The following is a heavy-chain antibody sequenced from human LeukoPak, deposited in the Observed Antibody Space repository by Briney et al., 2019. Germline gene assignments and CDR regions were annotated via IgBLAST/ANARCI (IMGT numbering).Heavy chain of an antibody. D-gene: IGHD3-22*01. Sequence: PGGSLRLSCAASGFIFSNYNINWVRQAPGKGLECVSSISISYSHIYYADSVKGRFTISRDNAKNSLYLQMNSLRAEDTAVYYCARRYYDSSAPHYYYGMDVWGQGTTVTVSS. V-gene: IGHV3-21*01. CDR1: GFIFSNYN. CDR3: ARRYYDSSAPHYYYGMDV. J-gene: IGHJ6*02. CDR2: ISISYSHI.